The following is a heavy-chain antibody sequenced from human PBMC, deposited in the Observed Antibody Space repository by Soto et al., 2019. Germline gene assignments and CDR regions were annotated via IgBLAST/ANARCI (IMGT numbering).Heavy chain of an antibody. V-gene: IGHV3-30-3*01. J-gene: IGHJ4*02. CDR3: AHIAVATFFDD. Sequence: QVQLVESGGGVVQPGRSLRLSCAASGFTFSSYAMHWVRQAPGKGLEWVAVISYDGSNKYYADSVKGRFTISRDNSKNTLYLQMNSLRAEDTAVYYCAHIAVATFFDDWGQGTLVTVSS. D-gene: IGHD6-19*01. CDR1: GFTFSSYA. CDR2: ISYDGSNK.